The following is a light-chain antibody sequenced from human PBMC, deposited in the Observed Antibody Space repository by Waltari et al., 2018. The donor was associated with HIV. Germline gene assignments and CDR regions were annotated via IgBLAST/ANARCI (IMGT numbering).Light chain of an antibody. CDR3: QQNHIYGT. Sequence: DIQMTQSPSTLSASVGDRVTITCRASQSINRWLAWYQQKPGKAPKLLIYQASNFDSGVPSMFSGSGSGTEFTLTISSLQPDDFATDYCQQNHIYGTFGQGTKVEMK. CDR1: QSINRW. CDR2: QAS. V-gene: IGKV1-5*03. J-gene: IGKJ1*01.